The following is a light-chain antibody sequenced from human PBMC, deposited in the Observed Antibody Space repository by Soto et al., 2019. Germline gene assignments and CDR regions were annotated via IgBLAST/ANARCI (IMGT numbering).Light chain of an antibody. CDR2: GNS. Sequence: QPVLTQPPSVSGAPGQRVTISCTGSTSNIGTGYDVHWYQQLPGTAPKLLIYGNSNRPSGVPDRFSGSKSGTSASLAITGLQAEDEADYYCQSYDRGLSGGVFGTGTKLTVL. J-gene: IGLJ1*01. CDR3: QSYDRGLSGGV. V-gene: IGLV1-40*01. CDR1: TSNIGTGYD.